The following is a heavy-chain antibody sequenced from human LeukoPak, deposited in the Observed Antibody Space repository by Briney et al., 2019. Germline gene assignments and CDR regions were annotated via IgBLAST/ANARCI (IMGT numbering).Heavy chain of an antibody. V-gene: IGHV1-18*01. Sequence: GASVKVSCKASGYTFTSYGISWVRQAPGQGLEWMGWISAYNGSTNYAQKLQGRVTMTTDTSTSTAYMELRSLRSDDTAVYYCARDYPYYYGSGSFGSGMDVWGQGTTVTVSS. CDR1: GYTFTSYG. J-gene: IGHJ6*02. CDR3: ARDYPYYYGSGSFGSGMDV. CDR2: ISAYNGST. D-gene: IGHD3-10*01.